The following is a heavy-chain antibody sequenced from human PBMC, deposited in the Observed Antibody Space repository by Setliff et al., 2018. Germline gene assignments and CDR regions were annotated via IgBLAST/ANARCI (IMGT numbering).Heavy chain of an antibody. CDR2: ISNDAYTI. Sequence: GGSLRLSCAASGFSFSDYYMMWIRQAPGKGLEWVSYISNDAYTIHYADSMKGRLTISRDNSKNSVFLQMNSLRAEDTAVYYCVRDTTSGWMLTNWGQGTLVTVSS. J-gene: IGHJ4*02. V-gene: IGHV3-11*04. CDR1: GFSFSDYY. CDR3: VRDTTSGWMLTN. D-gene: IGHD6-25*01.